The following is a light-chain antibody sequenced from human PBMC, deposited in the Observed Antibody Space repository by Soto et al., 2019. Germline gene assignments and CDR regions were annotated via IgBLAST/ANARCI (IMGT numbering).Light chain of an antibody. CDR3: QQAYIKPYT. CDR2: GAS. J-gene: IGKJ2*01. Sequence: DIQVTQSPVSLSASVGDRVTITYRTSQGISTYLNWYQQKAGDAPRLLISGASDLENGVPSRFSGSGSGADFTLTINSLRPEDFATYYCQQAYIKPYTFGQGTKLEI. CDR1: QGISTY. V-gene: IGKV1-39*01.